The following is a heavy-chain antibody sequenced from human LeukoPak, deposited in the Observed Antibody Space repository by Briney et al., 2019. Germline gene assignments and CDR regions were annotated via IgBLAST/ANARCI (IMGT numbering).Heavy chain of an antibody. CDR1: GGPISSYY. CDR2: IYYSGST. D-gene: IGHD5-24*01. Sequence: PSETLSLTCTVSGGPISSYYWSWIRQPPGKGLEWIGYIYYSGSTNYNPSLKSRVTISVDTSKNQFSLKLSSVTAADTAVYYCAARDGYSAFDYWGQGTLVTVSS. J-gene: IGHJ4*02. CDR3: AARDGYSAFDY. V-gene: IGHV4-59*01.